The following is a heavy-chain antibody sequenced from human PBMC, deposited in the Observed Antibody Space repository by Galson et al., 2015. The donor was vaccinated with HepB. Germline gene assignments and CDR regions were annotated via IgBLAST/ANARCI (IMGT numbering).Heavy chain of an antibody. D-gene: IGHD3-10*01. CDR1: GGSITTYN. Sequence: SETLSLTCAVSGGSITTYNWGWIRQPPGKGLDWIGFIFYSGTTNYNPSLKSRVTISVDTSKDEISLKLTSVSASDTAVYYCARASYDSRTYYYFDYWGQGTLATVSS. CDR2: IFYSGTT. V-gene: IGHV4-59*01. CDR3: ARASYDSRTYYYFDY. J-gene: IGHJ4*02.